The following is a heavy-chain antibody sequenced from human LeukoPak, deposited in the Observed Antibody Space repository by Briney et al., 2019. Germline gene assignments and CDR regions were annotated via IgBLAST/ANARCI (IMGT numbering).Heavy chain of an antibody. CDR3: ARGSLVRWNRARNWFDP. D-gene: IGHD3-10*01. CDR2: INHSGRT. Sequence: SETLSLTCAVYGGSFSGYYWSWIRQPPGKGLEWIGEINHSGRTNYNPSLKSRVNISVDTSKNQFSLKLSSVTAADTAVYYCARGSLVRWNRARNWFDPWGQGTLVTVSS. J-gene: IGHJ5*02. V-gene: IGHV4-34*01. CDR1: GGSFSGYY.